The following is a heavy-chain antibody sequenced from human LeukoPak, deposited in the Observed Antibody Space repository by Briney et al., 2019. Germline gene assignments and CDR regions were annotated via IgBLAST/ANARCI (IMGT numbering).Heavy chain of an antibody. V-gene: IGHV4-4*02. CDR1: GGSISSSNW. Sequence: SETLSLTCAVSGGSISSSNWWSWVRQPPGKGLEWIGEIYHSGSTNYNPSLKSRVTISVDKSKNQFSLKLSSVTAADTAVYYCARPQSGSYYSDAFDIWGQGTMVTVSS. J-gene: IGHJ3*02. D-gene: IGHD1-26*01. CDR3: ARPQSGSYYSDAFDI. CDR2: IYHSGST.